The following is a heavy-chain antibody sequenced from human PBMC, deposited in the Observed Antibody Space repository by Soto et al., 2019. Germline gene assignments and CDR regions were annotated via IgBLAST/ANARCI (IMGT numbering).Heavy chain of an antibody. CDR3: ARAQFYSGSGRYNNLMFDP. V-gene: IGHV4-39*02. D-gene: IGHD3-10*01. CDR2: VHSSGGT. J-gene: IGHJ5*02. Sequence: PSETLSLTCTVSGGSIKNGDYFWGWIRQPPGKGLEWIGSVHSSGGTYYNSSLNGRVTISIDTSNNHFSLNLISVTAADTAVYYCARAQFYSGSGRYNNLMFDPWGQGIQVTVSS. CDR1: GGSIKNGDYF.